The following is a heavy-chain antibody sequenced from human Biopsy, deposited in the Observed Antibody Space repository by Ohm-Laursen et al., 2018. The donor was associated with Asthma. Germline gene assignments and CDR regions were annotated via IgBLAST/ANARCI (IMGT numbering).Heavy chain of an antibody. J-gene: IGHJ4*02. D-gene: IGHD3-22*01. CDR1: GFAVSRDH. CDR2: IYSGGTS. CDR3: ARGDSSNWSHYYFDY. V-gene: IGHV3-53*01. Sequence: SLRPSCAASGFAVSRDHMFWVRQAPGKGLEWVSVIYSGGTSHTADSVRGRFTISRDYSKNTLYLQMHSLRAEDTAVYYCARGDSSNWSHYYFDYWGQGTLVIVSA.